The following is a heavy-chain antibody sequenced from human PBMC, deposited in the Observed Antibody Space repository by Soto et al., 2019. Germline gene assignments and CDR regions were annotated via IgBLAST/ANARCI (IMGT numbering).Heavy chain of an antibody. CDR1: GYSFTSYW. Sequence: GESLKISCKGSGYSFTSYWISWVRQMPGKGLEWMGRIDPSDSYTNYSPSFQGHVTVSADKSISTAYLQWSSLKASDTAMYYCARYCSSTSCFYYYYYGKDVWGQGTTLTFSS. CDR2: IDPSDSYT. V-gene: IGHV5-10-1*01. J-gene: IGHJ6*02. CDR3: ARYCSSTSCFYYYYYGKDV. D-gene: IGHD2-2*01.